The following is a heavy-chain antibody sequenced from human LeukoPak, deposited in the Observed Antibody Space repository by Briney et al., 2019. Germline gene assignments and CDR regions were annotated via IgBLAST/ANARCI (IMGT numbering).Heavy chain of an antibody. CDR2: ISSSGSTI. J-gene: IGHJ4*02. CDR3: ARVGYCSITSCYLDDYGDSYYFDY. D-gene: IGHD2-2*03. CDR1: GFTFSDYY. V-gene: IGHV3-11*01. Sequence: GGSLRLSCAASGFTFSDYYMSWIRQAPGKGLEWVSYISSSGSTIYYADSVKGRFTISRDNAKNSLYLQMNSLRAEDTAVYYCARVGYCSITSCYLDDYGDSYYFDYWGQGTLVTVSS.